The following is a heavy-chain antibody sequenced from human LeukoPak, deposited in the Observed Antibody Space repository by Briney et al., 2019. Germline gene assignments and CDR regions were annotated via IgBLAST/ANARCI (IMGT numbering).Heavy chain of an antibody. J-gene: IGHJ4*02. CDR2: INPSSGGT. D-gene: IGHD6-6*01. CDR1: GYTFSDYY. V-gene: IGHV1-2*02. CDR3: ATIATRPC. Sequence: ASVNVSCKASGYTFSDYYIHSVRRAPGQGLEWMVWINPSSGGTIYTQKFQGRVTMTSDTSISTAYMELSRLRSDDTAVFYCATIATRPCWGKGTLVTVSS.